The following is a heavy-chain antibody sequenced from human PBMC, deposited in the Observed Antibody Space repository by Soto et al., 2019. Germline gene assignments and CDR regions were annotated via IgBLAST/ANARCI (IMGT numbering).Heavy chain of an antibody. J-gene: IGHJ4*02. CDR2: ISTGGGST. CDR1: GFTFSSHV. Sequence: EVQLLESGGGLVQPGGSLRLSCAASGFTFSSHVMSWVRQAPGKGVEWVSGISTGGGSTDYADSVKGRFTISRDNSKHTLHLQMKSLRAEDTAVYYCARSREIIASAGSFDYWGQGTLVTVSS. V-gene: IGHV3-23*01. CDR3: ARSREIIASAGSFDY. D-gene: IGHD6-25*01.